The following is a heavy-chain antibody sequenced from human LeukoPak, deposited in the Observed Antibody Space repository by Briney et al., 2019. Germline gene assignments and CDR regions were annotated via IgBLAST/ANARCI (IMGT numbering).Heavy chain of an antibody. Sequence: PVRSLRLSCAASGFSFSSSAMNWVRQAPGKGLEWVSAISGSGGSTYYAGSVKGRFTISRDNSKNTLYLQMNSLRAEDTAVYYCANSYYDSSGYYMDAFDIWGQGTMVTVSS. CDR1: GFSFSSSA. J-gene: IGHJ3*02. D-gene: IGHD3-22*01. V-gene: IGHV3-23*01. CDR3: ANSYYDSSGYYMDAFDI. CDR2: ISGSGGST.